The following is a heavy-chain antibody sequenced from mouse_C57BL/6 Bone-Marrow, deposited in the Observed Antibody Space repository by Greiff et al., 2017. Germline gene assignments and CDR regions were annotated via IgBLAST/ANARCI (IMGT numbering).Heavy chain of an antibody. D-gene: IGHD3-1*01. CDR3: ARANSGSFDF. CDR1: GFSLTSYG. CDR2: IWRGGST. V-gene: IGHV2-4-1*01. Sequence: QVQLKQSGPGLVQPSPTLSISCTASGFSLTSYGVHWVRQSPGKGLEWLGVIWRGGSTEYNAAFISRLSTSKDNPKSQVVFKMHSLQADDTAIYCCARANSGSFDFWGQGGTLTVSS. J-gene: IGHJ2*01.